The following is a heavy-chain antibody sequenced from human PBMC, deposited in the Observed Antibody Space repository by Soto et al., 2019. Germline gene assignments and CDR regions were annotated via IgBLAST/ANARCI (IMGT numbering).Heavy chain of an antibody. V-gene: IGHV3-74*01. CDR2: INSDGSST. J-gene: IGHJ2*01. D-gene: IGHD1-26*01. CDR3: AMGGSRNWSFDL. CDR1: GFTFSSYW. Sequence: EVQLVESGGGLVQPWGYLRLSCAASGFTFSSYWMHWVRQAPGKGLVWVSRINSDGSSTSYADSVKGRFTISRDNAKNTLYLQMNSLRAEDTAVYYWAMGGSRNWSFDLCGRGTLVTVSS.